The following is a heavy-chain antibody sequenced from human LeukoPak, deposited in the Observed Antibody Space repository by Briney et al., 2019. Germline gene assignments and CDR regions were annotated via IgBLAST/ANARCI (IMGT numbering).Heavy chain of an antibody. D-gene: IGHD2-15*01. CDR2: IYHLGTT. CDR3: ARSSQCSGGSCFNKYYFDY. J-gene: IGHJ4*02. Sequence: TASETLSLTCSVSGGSLSSSNWWSWVRQPPGKGLESIGEIYHLGTTNYNPSLKSRVTISIDKSKNQFSLKLTPVTAADTAVYYCARSSQCSGGSCFNKYYFDYWGQGTLVTVSS. CDR1: GGSLSSSNW. V-gene: IGHV4-4*02.